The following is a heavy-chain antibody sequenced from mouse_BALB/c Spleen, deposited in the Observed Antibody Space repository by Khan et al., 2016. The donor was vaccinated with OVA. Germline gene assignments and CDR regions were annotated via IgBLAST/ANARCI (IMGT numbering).Heavy chain of an antibody. J-gene: IGHJ3*01. CDR2: INPSNAYT. Sequence: VQLQESGAELARPGASVKMSCKASGYTFTSYTIHWIKLRPGQGLEWIGYINPSNAYTNYNQRFKDKATLTADKSSTTAYIQLSSLTSDDSAVYYCVGDGAYHRNDGWFAYWGLGTLVTVSA. V-gene: IGHV1-4*01. CDR1: GYTFTSYT. CDR3: VGDGAYHRNDGWFAY. D-gene: IGHD2-14*01.